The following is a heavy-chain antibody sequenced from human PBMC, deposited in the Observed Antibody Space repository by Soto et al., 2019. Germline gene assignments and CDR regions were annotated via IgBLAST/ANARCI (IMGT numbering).Heavy chain of an antibody. J-gene: IGHJ5*02. V-gene: IGHV3-72*01. CDR2: TRNKANSYTT. D-gene: IGHD2-15*01. CDR3: AKPVKTFSGGSINWFDP. CDR1: GFTFSDHY. Sequence: GGSLRLSCAASGFTFSDHYMDWVRQAPGKGLEWVGRTRNKANSYTTEYAASVKGRFTISRDDSKNSLYLQMNSLRAEDTAVYYCAKPVKTFSGGSINWFDPWGQGTLVTVSS.